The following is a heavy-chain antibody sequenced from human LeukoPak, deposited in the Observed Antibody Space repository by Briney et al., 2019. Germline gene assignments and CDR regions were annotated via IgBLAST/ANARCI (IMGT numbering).Heavy chain of an antibody. CDR2: IIPIFGTA. V-gene: IGHV1-69*05. Sequence: GSSVKVSCKASGGTFSSYAISWVRQAPGQGLEWMGGIIPIFGTANYAQKFQGRVTITTDESTSTAYTELSSLRSEDTAVYYCARGKARTENYYYYYYMDVWGKGTTVTVSS. CDR1: GGTFSSYA. CDR3: ARGKARTENYYYYYYMDV. J-gene: IGHJ6*03.